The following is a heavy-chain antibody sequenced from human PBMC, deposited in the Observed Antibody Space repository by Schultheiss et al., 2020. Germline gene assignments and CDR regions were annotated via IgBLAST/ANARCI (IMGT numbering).Heavy chain of an antibody. Sequence: AVKASFKASGFTFTSSAVQWVRQARGQRLEWIGWIVVGSGNTNYAQKFQERVTITRDMSTSTAYMELSSLRSEDTAVYYCAAEKGNGDYTPAYGMDVWGQGTTVTVSS. J-gene: IGHJ6*02. V-gene: IGHV1-58*01. CDR3: AAEKGNGDYTPAYGMDV. CDR2: IVVGSGNT. CDR1: GFTFTSSA. D-gene: IGHD4-17*01.